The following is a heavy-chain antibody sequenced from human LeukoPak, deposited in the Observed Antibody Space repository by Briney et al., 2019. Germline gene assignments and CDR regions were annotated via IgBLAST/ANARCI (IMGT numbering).Heavy chain of an antibody. D-gene: IGHD3-3*01. Sequence: ASVKVSCKASGYTFTGYYMHWVRQAPGQGLEWMGWISAYNGNTNYAQKLQGRVTMTTDTSTSTAYMELRSLRSDDTAVYYCARDRIARFLEWLLPEGYYFDYWGQGTLVTVSS. CDR2: ISAYNGNT. CDR3: ARDRIARFLEWLLPEGYYFDY. J-gene: IGHJ4*02. V-gene: IGHV1-18*04. CDR1: GYTFTGYY.